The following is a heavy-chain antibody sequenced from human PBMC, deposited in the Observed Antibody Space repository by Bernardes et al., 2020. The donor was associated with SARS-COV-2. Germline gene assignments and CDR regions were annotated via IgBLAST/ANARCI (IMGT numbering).Heavy chain of an antibody. Sequence: GGSLRLSCAASGFTFSDHYMDWVRQAPGKGLEWVGRTRNKANSYTTEYAASVKGRFTISRDDSKNSLYLQMNSLKTEDTAVYYCARVTVTTAGAFDIWGQGTMVTVSS. J-gene: IGHJ3*02. CDR3: ARVTVTTAGAFDI. CDR1: GFTFSDHY. CDR2: TRNKANSYTT. V-gene: IGHV3-72*01. D-gene: IGHD4-17*01.